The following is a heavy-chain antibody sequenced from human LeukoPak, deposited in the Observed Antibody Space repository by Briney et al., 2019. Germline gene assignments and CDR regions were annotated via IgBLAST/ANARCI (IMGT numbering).Heavy chain of an antibody. Sequence: GGSLSLSCAASGFTFSSYSMNWVRQAPGKGLEWVSSISSSSYIYYADSVKGRFTISRDNAKNSLYLQMNSLRAEDTAVYYCARAGGGSSSWYYFDYWGQGTLVTVSS. CDR3: ARAGGGSSSWYYFDY. V-gene: IGHV3-21*01. CDR2: ISSSSYI. J-gene: IGHJ4*02. CDR1: GFTFSSYS. D-gene: IGHD6-13*01.